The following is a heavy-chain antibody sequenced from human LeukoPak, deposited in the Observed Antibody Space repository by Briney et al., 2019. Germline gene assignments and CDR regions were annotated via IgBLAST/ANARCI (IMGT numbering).Heavy chain of an antibody. CDR3: ARKLYDFGYYYYMDV. D-gene: IGHD3-3*01. CDR2: IYTSGST. V-gene: IGHV4-61*02. J-gene: IGHJ6*03. Sequence: PSQTLSLTCTVSGGSISSGSYYWSWIRQPAGKGLEWIGRIYTSGSTNYIPSLKSRVTISVDTSKNQFSLKLSSVTAADTAVYYCARKLYDFGYYYYMDVWGKGTTVTVSS. CDR1: GGSISSGSYY.